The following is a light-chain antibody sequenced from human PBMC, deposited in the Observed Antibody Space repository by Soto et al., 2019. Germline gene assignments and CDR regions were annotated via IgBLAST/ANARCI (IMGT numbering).Light chain of an antibody. V-gene: IGKV3-11*01. J-gene: IGKJ5*01. CDR1: QNINRY. CDR2: DAS. Sequence: PGERATLSCRASQNINRYLAWYHQKPGQPPRLLIYDASTRATGIPARFSGSGSGTDFTLTISSLEPEDFAVYYCQQRSNWPITFGQGTRLEIK. CDR3: QQRSNWPIT.